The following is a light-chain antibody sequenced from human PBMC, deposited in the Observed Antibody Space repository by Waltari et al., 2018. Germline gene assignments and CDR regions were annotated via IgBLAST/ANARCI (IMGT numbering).Light chain of an antibody. CDR3: YSFSGPNDVA. J-gene: IGLJ2*01. CDR2: EVP. CDR1: SNDAGVFNY. Sequence: SPLTLPPPASGSPAQSLTISCTGTSNDAGVFNYVSWYQHSPGKAPKLMIFEVPKRPSGVPDRFSGSKSGNTASLTVSGLQAEDEADYYCYSFSGPNDVAFGGGTKLTVL. V-gene: IGLV2-8*01.